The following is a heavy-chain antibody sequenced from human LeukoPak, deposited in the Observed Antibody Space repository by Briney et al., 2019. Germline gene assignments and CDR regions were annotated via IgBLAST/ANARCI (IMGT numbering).Heavy chain of an antibody. CDR2: IYTSGST. CDR1: GGSISSGSYY. D-gene: IGHD5-18*01. J-gene: IGHJ6*03. V-gene: IGHV4-61*02. Sequence: SETLSLTCTVSGGSISSGSYYWSWIRQPAGKGLEWIGRIYTSGSTNYNPSLTSRVTISVDTSKNQFSLKLSSVTAADTAVYYCARELQLWSRYYYYYMDVWGKGTTVTVSS. CDR3: ARELQLWSRYYYYYMDV.